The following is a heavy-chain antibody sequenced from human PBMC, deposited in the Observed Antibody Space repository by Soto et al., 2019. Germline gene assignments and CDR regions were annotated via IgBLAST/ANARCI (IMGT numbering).Heavy chain of an antibody. V-gene: IGHV4-34*01. Sequence: SETLSLTCAVYGGSFSGYYWSWIRQPPGKGLEWIGEINHSGSTNYNPSLKSRVTISVDTSKNQFSLKLSSVTAADTAVYYCARAPHYDFWSGYYTGYYFDYWGQGTLVTVSS. CDR3: ARAPHYDFWSGYYTGYYFDY. J-gene: IGHJ4*02. CDR1: GGSFSGYY. D-gene: IGHD3-3*01. CDR2: INHSGST.